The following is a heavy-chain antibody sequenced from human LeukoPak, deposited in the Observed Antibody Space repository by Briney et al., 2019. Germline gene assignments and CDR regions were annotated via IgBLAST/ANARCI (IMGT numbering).Heavy chain of an antibody. CDR2: INSDGSST. D-gene: IGHD3-22*01. V-gene: IGHV3-74*01. CDR1: GFTFSSYW. Sequence: GSLRLSCAASGFTFSSYWMHWVRQAPGKGLVWVSRINSDGSSTSYADSVKGRFTISRDNAKNTLYLQMNSLRAEDTAVYYCAREGYYYDSSGYYYDRNPFDYWGQGALVTVSS. J-gene: IGHJ4*02. CDR3: AREGYYYDSSGYYYDRNPFDY.